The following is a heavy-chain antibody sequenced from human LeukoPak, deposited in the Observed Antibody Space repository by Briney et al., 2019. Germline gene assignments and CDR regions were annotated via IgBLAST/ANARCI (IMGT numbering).Heavy chain of an antibody. CDR3: VVALIDRAKFDY. Sequence: SETLSLTCTVSGGSISSSSYYWGWIRQPPGKGLEWIGIIYYTGSTYYNPSLKSRVTISVDTSKNQFSLKLSSVTAADTAVYYCVVALIDRAKFDYWGQGTLVTVSS. CDR2: IYYTGST. V-gene: IGHV4-39*01. J-gene: IGHJ4*02. D-gene: IGHD3-16*01. CDR1: GGSISSSSYY.